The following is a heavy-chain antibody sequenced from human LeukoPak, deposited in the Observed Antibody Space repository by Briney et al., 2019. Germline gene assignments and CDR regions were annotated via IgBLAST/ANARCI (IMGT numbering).Heavy chain of an antibody. J-gene: IGHJ5*02. CDR1: GGSISSYY. V-gene: IGHV4-59*01. CDR2: IYYSGST. CDR3: ARVHGRWFDP. Sequence: SSETLSLTCTVSGGSISSYYWSWIRQPPGKGLEWIGYIYYSGSTNYNPSLKSRVTISVDTSKNQFSLKLSSVTAADTAVYYCARVHGRWFDPWGQGTLVTVSS.